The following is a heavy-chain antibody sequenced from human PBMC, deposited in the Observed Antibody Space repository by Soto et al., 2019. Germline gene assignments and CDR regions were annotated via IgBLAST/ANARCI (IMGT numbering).Heavy chain of an antibody. J-gene: IGHJ1*01. CDR1: GDSISSYY. CDR2: LYYGRSA. CDR3: ATIYDYGDYVEYFQH. D-gene: IGHD4-17*01. Sequence: SETLSLTCAVSGDSISSYYCMWIRQPPGKGLESIGYLYYGRSANYNPSLKSRVTLSVDTSTNQCSLTLSSLRSEDTAVYYCATIYDYGDYVEYFQHWGQGTLVTVSS. V-gene: IGHV4-59*01.